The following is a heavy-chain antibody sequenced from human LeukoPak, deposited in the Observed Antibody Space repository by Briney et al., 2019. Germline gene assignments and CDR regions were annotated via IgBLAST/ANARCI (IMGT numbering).Heavy chain of an antibody. V-gene: IGHV1-46*01. J-gene: IGHJ4*02. D-gene: IGHD3-16*01. Sequence: ASVKVSCKASGYTFTSYYMHWVRQAPGQGLEWMGIINPTTRSTSYAQKFQGRVTMTRDTSTSTVYMELSSLRSEDTAVYYCAGDPPLGLGTPEYYFDYWGQGTLVTVSS. CDR2: INPTTRST. CDR1: GYTFTSYY. CDR3: AGDPPLGLGTPEYYFDY.